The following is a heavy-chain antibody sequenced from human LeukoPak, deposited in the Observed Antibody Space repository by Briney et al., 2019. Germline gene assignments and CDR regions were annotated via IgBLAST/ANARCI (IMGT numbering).Heavy chain of an antibody. CDR3: ARDRSSSDY. D-gene: IGHD3-10*01. CDR1: GYTFSNYI. Sequence: ASVKVSCKASGYTFSNYIISWVRQAPGQGLEWMGCISAYNGNTNYAQKFQGRVTMTTDTSTSTAYMVLRSLRSDDTAIYYCARDRSSSDYWGQGTLVTVSS. J-gene: IGHJ4*02. V-gene: IGHV1-18*04. CDR2: ISAYNGNT.